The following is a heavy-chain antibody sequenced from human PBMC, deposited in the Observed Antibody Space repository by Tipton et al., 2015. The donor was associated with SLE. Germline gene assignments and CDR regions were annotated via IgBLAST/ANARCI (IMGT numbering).Heavy chain of an antibody. D-gene: IGHD7-27*01. Sequence: SLRLSCAASGFTFSSYRMNWVRQAPGKGLEWVSSISSSGSYIYYADSVKGRFTISRDNAKNSLYLQLNSLRAEDTAVYYCARDPGDWGSDYSGQGPLVTVSS. V-gene: IGHV3-21*01. CDR1: GFTFSSYR. J-gene: IGHJ4*02. CDR2: ISSSGSYI. CDR3: ARDPGDWGSDY.